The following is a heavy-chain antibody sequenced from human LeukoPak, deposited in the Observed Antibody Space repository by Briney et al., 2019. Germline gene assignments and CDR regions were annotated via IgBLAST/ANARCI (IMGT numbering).Heavy chain of an antibody. V-gene: IGHV3-30*02. CDR1: GFTFSTYG. D-gene: IGHD2-8*01. J-gene: IGHJ5*02. Sequence: GGSLRLSCAASGFTFSTYGMHWVRQAPDKGLEWVAFIRYDGSDKFYADSVKGRFTISRDNSKNTLYLQMSSLRADDTAVYYCAARPYCTTATCPKTNWFDPWGQGTLVTVSS. CDR2: IRYDGSDK. CDR3: AARPYCTTATCPKTNWFDP.